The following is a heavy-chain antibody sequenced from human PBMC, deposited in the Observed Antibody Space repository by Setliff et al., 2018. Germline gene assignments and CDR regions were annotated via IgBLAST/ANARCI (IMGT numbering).Heavy chain of an antibody. J-gene: IGHJ6*03. CDR1: GFAFASHNM. D-gene: IGHD3-3*01. CDR3: ARMSGFQYMDV. Sequence: GSLRLSCAASGFAFASHNMLWVRQAPGKGLEWIGQIYTSWSTIYNPSLKSRLTISLDTSKNQFSLSLNSVTAADTAVYFCARMSGFQYMDVWGKGTTVTVSS. CDR2: IYTSWST. V-gene: IGHV4-4*09.